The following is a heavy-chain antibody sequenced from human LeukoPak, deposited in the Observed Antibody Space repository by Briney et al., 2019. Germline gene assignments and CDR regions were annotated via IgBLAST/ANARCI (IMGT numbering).Heavy chain of an antibody. CDR1: GFSFSSYG. CDR3: APGYSSSWTLDY. Sequence: GGSLRLSCAASGFSFSSYGVHWVRQAPGKGLEWVAFIRDDGSTKYYADSVKGRFPISRDNSKNTLYLQMNSLRADDTAVYYCAPGYSSSWTLDYWGQGTLVTVSS. D-gene: IGHD6-13*01. V-gene: IGHV3-30*02. J-gene: IGHJ4*02. CDR2: IRDDGSTK.